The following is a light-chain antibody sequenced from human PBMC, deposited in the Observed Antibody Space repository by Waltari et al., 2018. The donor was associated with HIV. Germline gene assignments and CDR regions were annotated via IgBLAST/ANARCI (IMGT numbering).Light chain of an antibody. CDR3: QQYGSSPRT. CDR1: QSISSTS. J-gene: IGKJ1*01. CDR2: NAS. V-gene: IGKV3-20*01. Sequence: ELVFPQSPGTLSVSPGETATVSCRASQSISSTSVAWYQQKPGQAPRLLLYNASTRPTGIPDRCNGSGAGTDFILTIRRLEPGDSAVYYCQQYGSSPRTFGEGTKVEIK.